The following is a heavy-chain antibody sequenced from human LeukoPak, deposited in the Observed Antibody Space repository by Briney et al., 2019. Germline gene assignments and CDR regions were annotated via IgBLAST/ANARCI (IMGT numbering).Heavy chain of an antibody. Sequence: PGGSLRLSCAASGFTFSSYYMTWVRQSPGKGLECVSTIYSRGGSTYYADSVRGRFTISSDNSKNKLNLQMKRQRAKDTAVYSCAKDLRCGDSPGKRFDYWGQGTLVTVSS. J-gene: IGHJ4*02. D-gene: IGHD3-10*01. CDR1: GFTFSSYY. V-gene: IGHV3-23*01. CDR3: AKDLRCGDSPGKRFDY. CDR2: IYSRGGST.